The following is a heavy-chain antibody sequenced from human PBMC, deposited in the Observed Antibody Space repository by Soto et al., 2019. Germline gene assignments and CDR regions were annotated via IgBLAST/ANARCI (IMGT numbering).Heavy chain of an antibody. CDR3: ARESGGATATLDYYYFYMDV. D-gene: IGHD5-12*01. Sequence: QVQLVQSGAEVRKPGASVTVSCRSSGDSFNDYYIHWVRQAPGQGFEWMGWINPNGGVTKDAQKFQGGVSMTRDTSIRTVYMQLSRLRSDDTAVYYCARESGGATATLDYYYFYMDVWGTGTTVTVSS. V-gene: IGHV1-2*02. CDR1: GDSFNDYY. CDR2: INPNGGVT. J-gene: IGHJ6*03.